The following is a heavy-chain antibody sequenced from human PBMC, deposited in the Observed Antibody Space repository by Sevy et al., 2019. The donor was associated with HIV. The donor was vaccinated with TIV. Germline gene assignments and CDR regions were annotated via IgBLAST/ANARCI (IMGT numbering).Heavy chain of an antibody. Sequence: SETLSLTCTVSGGSISSSSYYWGWIRQPPGKGLEWIGSIYYSGSTYYNPSLKSRVTISVDTSKNQFSLKLSSVTAAVTAVYYCARPSVGYNYYMDVWGKGTTVTVSS. J-gene: IGHJ6*03. CDR2: IYYSGST. CDR1: GGSISSSSYY. V-gene: IGHV4-39*01. CDR3: ARPSVGYNYYMDV.